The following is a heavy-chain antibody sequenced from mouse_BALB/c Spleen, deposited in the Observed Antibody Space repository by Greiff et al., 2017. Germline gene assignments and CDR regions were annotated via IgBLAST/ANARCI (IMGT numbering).Heavy chain of an antibody. V-gene: IGHV5-12-1*01. CDR1: GFAFSSYD. Sequence: EVKLMESGGGLVKPGGSLKLSCAASGFAFSSYDMSWVRQTPEKRLEWVAYISSGGGSTYYPDTVKGRFTISRDNAKNTLYLQMSSLKSEDTAMYYCARQADGDYWGQGTTLTVSS. CDR2: ISSGGGST. J-gene: IGHJ2*01. CDR3: ARQADGDY.